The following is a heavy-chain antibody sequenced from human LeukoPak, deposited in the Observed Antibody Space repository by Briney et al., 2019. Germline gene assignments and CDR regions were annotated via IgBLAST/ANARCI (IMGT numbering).Heavy chain of an antibody. CDR1: GGSISSSSYY. D-gene: IGHD1-1*01. J-gene: IGHJ5*02. V-gene: IGHV4-39*07. CDR2: IYYSGST. CDR3: ARETRYPPRWFDP. Sequence: SETLSLTCTVSGGSISSSSYYWGWIRQPPGKGLEWIGSIYYSGSTYYNPSLKSRVTISVDTSKNQLSLKLSSVTAADTAVYYCARETRYPPRWFDPWGQGPLVTVSS.